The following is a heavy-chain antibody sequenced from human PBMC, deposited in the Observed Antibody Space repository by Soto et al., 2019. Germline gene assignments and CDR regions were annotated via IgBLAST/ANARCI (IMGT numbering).Heavy chain of an antibody. CDR2: VIPISGTP. CDR3: ASAGSGAINRGAFDI. D-gene: IGHD1-26*01. CDR1: RGALSSYA. V-gene: IGHV1-69*18. J-gene: IGHJ3*02. Sequence: QVQLVQSGAEVKQPGSSVKVSCTASRGALSSYAITWVRQAPGQGLDWMGRVIPISGTPNYAQKVQGRLSLTVDASKSTAYLELSGLRSEATVVYFCASAGSGAINRGAFDIWGDGTMVTVSS.